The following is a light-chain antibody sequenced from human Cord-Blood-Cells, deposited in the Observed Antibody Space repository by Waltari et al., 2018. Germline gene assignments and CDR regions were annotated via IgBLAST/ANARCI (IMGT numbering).Light chain of an antibody. J-gene: IGLJ3*02. V-gene: IGLV2-11*01. CDR1: SSDVGGSTY. CDR2: DVS. CDR3: CSYAGSYTWV. Sequence: QSALPQPRSVSGSPGQSVTISCTGTSSDVGGSTYVSWYQQHPGKAPTPMIYDVSKRPSGVPDRFSGSKSGNTASLTISGLQAEDEADYYCCSYAGSYTWVFGGGTKLTVL.